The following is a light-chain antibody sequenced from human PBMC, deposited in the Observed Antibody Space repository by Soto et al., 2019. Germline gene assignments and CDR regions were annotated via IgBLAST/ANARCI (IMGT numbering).Light chain of an antibody. J-gene: IGKJ4*01. CDR1: QSVSSY. CDR2: DAS. V-gene: IGKV3-11*01. Sequence: EIVLTQSPATLSLSPGERVTLSCRASQSVSSYLAWYQQKPGQAPRLLVYDASTRATGIPARFSGSGSETDFTLSISSLEPEDFAVYFCQQRSNWPLTFGGGTKVQIK. CDR3: QQRSNWPLT.